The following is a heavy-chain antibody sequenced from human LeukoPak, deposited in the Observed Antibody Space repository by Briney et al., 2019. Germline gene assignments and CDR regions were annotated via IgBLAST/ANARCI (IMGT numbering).Heavy chain of an antibody. CDR2: IYTSGST. CDR3: ARDQFWRGPYYFYYYMDV. CDR1: GGTISSGGYY. V-gene: IGHV4-61*02. Sequence: SQTLSLTCTVSGGTISSGGYYWSWIRQPAGKGLEWIGRIYTSGSTNYNPSLKSRVTISVDTSKNQFSLKLSSVTAADTAVYYCARDQFWRGPYYFYYYMDVWGKGTTVTVSS. J-gene: IGHJ6*03. D-gene: IGHD3-3*01.